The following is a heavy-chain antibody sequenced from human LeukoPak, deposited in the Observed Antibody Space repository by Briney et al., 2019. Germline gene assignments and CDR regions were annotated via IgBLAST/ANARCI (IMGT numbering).Heavy chain of an antibody. CDR2: IKQDGSEK. V-gene: IGHV3-7*01. D-gene: IGHD2-15*01. Sequence: GGSLRLSCAASGFTFSSYWMSWVRQAPGKGLEWVANIKQDGSEKYYVDSVKGRFTISRDNAKNSLYLQMNSLRAEDTAVCYCARDLGYIVVVVAATPVYFDYWGQGTLVTVSS. CDR1: GFTFSSYW. CDR3: ARDLGYIVVVVAATPVYFDY. J-gene: IGHJ4*02.